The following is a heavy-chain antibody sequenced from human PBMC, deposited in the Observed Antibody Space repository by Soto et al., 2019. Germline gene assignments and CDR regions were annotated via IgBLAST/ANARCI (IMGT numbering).Heavy chain of an antibody. CDR1: GFTFSSYW. Sequence: PGGSLRLSCAASGFTFSSYWMHWVRQAPGKGLVWVSRINSDGSSASYADSVKGRFTISRDNAKNTLYLQMNSLRAEDTAVYYCARDPRDYYYYGMDVWGQGTTVTVSS. CDR3: ARDPRDYYYYGMDV. CDR2: INSDGSSA. J-gene: IGHJ6*02. V-gene: IGHV3-74*01.